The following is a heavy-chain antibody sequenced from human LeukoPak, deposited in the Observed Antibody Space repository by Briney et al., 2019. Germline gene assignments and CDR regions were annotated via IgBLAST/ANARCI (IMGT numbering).Heavy chain of an antibody. V-gene: IGHV1-69*01. CDR3: ASLGGGSTVTTYLNY. D-gene: IGHD4-17*01. CDR2: IIPIFGTP. CDR1: RGTFSSYA. J-gene: IGHJ4*02. Sequence: SVKVSCKASRGTFSSYAINWVRQAPGQGLEWMGGIIPIFGTPNYAQKFQGRVTITADESTSTASMELSSLRSEDTAVYYCASLGGGSTVTTYLNYWGQGTLVTVSS.